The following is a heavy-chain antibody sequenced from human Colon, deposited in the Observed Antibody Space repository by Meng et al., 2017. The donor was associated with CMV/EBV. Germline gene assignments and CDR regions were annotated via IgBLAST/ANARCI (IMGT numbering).Heavy chain of an antibody. D-gene: IGHD4-11*01. V-gene: IGHV4-34*01. CDR2: INHSGST. CDR3: ARISATETTLYYYYYGMDV. CDR1: GGSFSGYY. Sequence: SETLSLTCAVYGGSFSGYYWSWIRQSPGKGLEWIGEINHSGSTNYNPSLQSRATISVDTSKNQFSLKVRPVTAADTAVYYCARISATETTLYYYYYGMDVWGQGTTVTVSS. J-gene: IGHJ6*02.